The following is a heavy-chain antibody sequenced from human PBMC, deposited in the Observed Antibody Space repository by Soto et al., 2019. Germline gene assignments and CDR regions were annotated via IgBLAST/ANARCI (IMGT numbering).Heavy chain of an antibody. V-gene: IGHV3-23*01. CDR3: AKFFVALAFHFDP. J-gene: IGHJ5*02. Sequence: PXGSLKLSCTGSGFTFSSYAMSWVRQAPGKGLEWVSSITGSGGGPYYADSVKGRFTISRDNSKNTLYLQMNNLRADDTAVYYCAKFFVALAFHFDPWGQGALVTVSS. D-gene: IGHD2-15*01. CDR1: GFTFSSYA. CDR2: ITGSGGGP.